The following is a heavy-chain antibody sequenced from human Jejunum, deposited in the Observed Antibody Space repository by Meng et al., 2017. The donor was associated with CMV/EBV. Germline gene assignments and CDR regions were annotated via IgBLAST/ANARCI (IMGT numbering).Heavy chain of an antibody. CDR3: AKTARIPTA. CDR2: IYYNGDT. Sequence: LTGIGSGDSIASSYWSWFRQSPVKGLESIGYIYYNGDTNYNPSLRSRATMSLDMSKNQFSLRLTSVTAADTAVYYCAKTARIPTAWGQGTLVTVSS. V-gene: IGHV4-59*01. CDR1: GDSIASSY. J-gene: IGHJ1*01. D-gene: IGHD1-14*01.